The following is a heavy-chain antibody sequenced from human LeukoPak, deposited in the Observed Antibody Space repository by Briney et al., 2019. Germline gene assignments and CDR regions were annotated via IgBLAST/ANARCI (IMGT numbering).Heavy chain of an antibody. D-gene: IGHD3-9*01. CDR3: ARRGDILTGYYTVGY. CDR2: IIPIFGTA. Sequence: PVKVSCKASGGTFSSYAISWVRQAPGQGLEWMGGIIPIFGTANYAQKFQGRVTITADESTSTAYMELSSLRSEDTAVYYCARRGDILTGYYTVGYWGQGTLVTVSS. V-gene: IGHV1-69*01. J-gene: IGHJ4*02. CDR1: GGTFSSYA.